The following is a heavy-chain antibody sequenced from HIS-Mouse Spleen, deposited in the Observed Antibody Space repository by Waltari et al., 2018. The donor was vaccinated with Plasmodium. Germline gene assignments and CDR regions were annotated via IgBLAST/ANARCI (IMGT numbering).Heavy chain of an antibody. Sequence: QVTLRESGPALVKPTQTLTLTCTFSGFSLSTSGMCVSWIRQPPGKALEWLARIDWDDDKYYSTSLKTRIPISKDTSKSQMVLTITKMYPVDTGTYNCERTTYSSSSAKYYYYGMHVWGRGTTVTVSS. CDR1: GFSLSTSGMC. V-gene: IGHV2-70*15. J-gene: IGHJ6*02. CDR2: IDWDDDK. D-gene: IGHD6-6*01. CDR3: ERTTYSSSSAKYYYYGMHV.